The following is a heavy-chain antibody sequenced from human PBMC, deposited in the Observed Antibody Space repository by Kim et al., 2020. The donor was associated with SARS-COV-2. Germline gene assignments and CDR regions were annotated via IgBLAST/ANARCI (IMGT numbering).Heavy chain of an antibody. Sequence: SETLSLTCTVSGYSISSGYYWGWIRQPPGKGLEWIGSIYHSGSTYYNPSLKSRVTISVDTSKNQFSLKLSSVTAADTAVYYCARLDILTGFYYFDYWGQG. CDR2: IYHSGST. CDR1: GYSISSGYY. D-gene: IGHD3-9*01. CDR3: ARLDILTGFYYFDY. V-gene: IGHV4-38-2*02. J-gene: IGHJ4*02.